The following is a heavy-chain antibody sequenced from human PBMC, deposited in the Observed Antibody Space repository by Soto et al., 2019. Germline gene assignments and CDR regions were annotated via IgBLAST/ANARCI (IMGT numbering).Heavy chain of an antibody. CDR1: GYTFTSYG. Sequence: QVQLVQSGAEVKKPGASVKVSCKASGYTFTSYGISWVRQAPGQGREWMGWISAYNGNTNNAQKLQGRVTMTTDTSAVTAYMELGSLRSDATAVYYCASSSGQWLDAEYFQHWGQGTLVTVSS. CDR3: ASSSGQWLDAEYFQH. CDR2: ISAYNGNT. V-gene: IGHV1-18*01. J-gene: IGHJ1*01. D-gene: IGHD6-19*01.